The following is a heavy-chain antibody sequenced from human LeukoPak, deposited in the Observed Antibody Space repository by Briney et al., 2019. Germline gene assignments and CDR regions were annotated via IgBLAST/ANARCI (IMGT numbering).Heavy chain of an antibody. V-gene: IGHV4-4*07. J-gene: IGHJ4*02. CDR2: IYSTGST. CDR1: GGSISTYY. CDR3: ARQIASAGTAGFDF. Sequence: SETLSLTCTVSGGSISTYYWSCLRQPAGKGLEWIGRIYSTGSTNYNPSLKSRVTMSVDTSKNQFSLRLRSVTAADTAVYYCARQIASAGTAGFDFWGQGALVTVSS. D-gene: IGHD6-13*01.